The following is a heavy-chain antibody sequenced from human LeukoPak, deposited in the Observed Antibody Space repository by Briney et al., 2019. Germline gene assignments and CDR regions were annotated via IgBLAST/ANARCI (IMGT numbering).Heavy chain of an antibody. D-gene: IGHD6-13*01. CDR2: ISVSGSNT. J-gene: IGHJ5*02. CDR1: GFTFSTYV. Sequence: GGALRLSCAASGFTFSTYVLVWVRRAPEKGLEWVSSISVSGSNTFYTDSVKGRFTISRDNSKNTLDLQMNSLRAEDTAIYYCAKENLLPSAGTLGSWGQGTLVTVSS. V-gene: IGHV3-23*01. CDR3: AKENLLPSAGTLGS.